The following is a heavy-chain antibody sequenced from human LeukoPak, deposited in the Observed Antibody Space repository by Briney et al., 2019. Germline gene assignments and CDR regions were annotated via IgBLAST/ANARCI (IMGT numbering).Heavy chain of an antibody. CDR3: ARGREGATLYFYYYGMAV. Sequence: SETLSLTCTASGVSISSSSYYWGWIRQPPGKGLELIGSIYHSGSTYYNPSLKSRDTISVDTSKNQLSLKLSSVTAADTAVYYCARGREGATLYFYYYGMAVWGQRTTVTVSS. V-gene: IGHV4-39*07. J-gene: IGHJ6*02. CDR1: GVSISSSSYY. CDR2: IYHSGST. D-gene: IGHD1-26*01.